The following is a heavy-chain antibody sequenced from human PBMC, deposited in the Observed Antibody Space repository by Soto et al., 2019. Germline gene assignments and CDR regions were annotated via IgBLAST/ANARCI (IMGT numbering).Heavy chain of an antibody. V-gene: IGHV3-30*03. D-gene: IGHD6-19*01. CDR3: ATDSRKGSTGWSTYPFDY. CDR1: GFTFSSYG. CDR2: ISFDGRNQ. Sequence: GGSLRLSCAASGFTFSSYGVHWVRQAPGKGLEWVSVISFDGRNQYYADSVKGRFTISRDNSKNTLFLQMNSLRAEDAAVYYCATDSRKGSTGWSTYPFDYWGQGTLVTVSS. J-gene: IGHJ4*02.